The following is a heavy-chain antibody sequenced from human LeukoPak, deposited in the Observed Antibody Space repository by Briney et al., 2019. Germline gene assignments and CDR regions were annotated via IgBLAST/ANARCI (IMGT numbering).Heavy chain of an antibody. CDR1: GFTVSSNY. CDR2: IYSGGST. CDR3: ARGGDVAAAATGGIDY. V-gene: IGHV3-53*01. J-gene: IGHJ4*02. Sequence: GGSLRLSCAASGFTVSSNYMSWVRQAPGKGLEWVSVIYSGGSTYYADSVKGRFTISRDNPKNTLYLQMNSLRAEDTAVYYCARGGDVAAAATGGIDYWGQGTLVTVSS. D-gene: IGHD6-13*01.